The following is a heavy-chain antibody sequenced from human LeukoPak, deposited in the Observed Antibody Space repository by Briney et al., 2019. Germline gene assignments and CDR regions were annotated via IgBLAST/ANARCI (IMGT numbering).Heavy chain of an antibody. CDR2: IYYSGYT. Sequence: SETLSPTCSVSGGSISSYYWSWIRQPPGKGLEWIGYIYYSGYTNYNPSLKSRVTMSVDTSKNQFSLQLSSVTAADTAVYYCARGQAVAGVWGQGTLVTVSS. CDR3: ARGQAVAGV. V-gene: IGHV4-59*01. D-gene: IGHD6-19*01. CDR1: GGSISSYY. J-gene: IGHJ4*02.